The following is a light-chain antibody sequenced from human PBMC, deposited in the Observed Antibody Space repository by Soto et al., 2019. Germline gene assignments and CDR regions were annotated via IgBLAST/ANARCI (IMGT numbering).Light chain of an antibody. Sequence: ENVLTHSPGTLSLSPGERATLSCRASQSISNNYLAWYQRKPGQAPRLLIYGASSRATGLPDRFSGSGSGTDFTLIISRLEPEDFAVYYCQQYSGSYTFGQGTKLEIK. CDR1: QSISNNY. J-gene: IGKJ2*01. V-gene: IGKV3-20*01. CDR3: QQYSGSYT. CDR2: GAS.